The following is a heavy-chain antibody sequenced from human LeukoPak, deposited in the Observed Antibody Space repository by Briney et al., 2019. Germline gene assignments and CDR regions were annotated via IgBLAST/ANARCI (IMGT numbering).Heavy chain of an antibody. Sequence: PGGSLRLSCAASGFTFSSYSMNWVRQAPGKGLGWASSISSSSSYIYYADSVKGRFTISRDNAKNSLYLQMNSLRAEDTAVYYCARDFYCSSTSCYAAAPGMDVWGQGTTVTVSS. V-gene: IGHV3-21*01. CDR2: ISSSSSYI. CDR1: GFTFSSYS. CDR3: ARDFYCSSTSCYAAAPGMDV. D-gene: IGHD2-2*01. J-gene: IGHJ6*02.